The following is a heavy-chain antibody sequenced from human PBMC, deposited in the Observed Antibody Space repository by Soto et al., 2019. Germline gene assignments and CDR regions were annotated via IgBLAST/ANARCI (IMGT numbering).Heavy chain of an antibody. V-gene: IGHV4-31*03. Sequence: SETLSLTCTVSGGSISSGGYYWSWIRQHPGKGLEWIGYIYYSGSTYYNPSLKSRVTISVDTSKNQFSLKLSSVTAADTAVYYCARDWKYWDFWSGYYTDGFFGMDVWGQGTTVTVSS. CDR3: ARDWKYWDFWSGYYTDGFFGMDV. CDR2: IYYSGST. D-gene: IGHD3-3*01. CDR1: GGSISSGGYY. J-gene: IGHJ6*02.